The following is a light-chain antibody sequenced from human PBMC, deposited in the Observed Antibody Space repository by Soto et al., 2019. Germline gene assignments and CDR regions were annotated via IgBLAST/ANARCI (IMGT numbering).Light chain of an antibody. CDR3: AAWDDSLNGPV. CDR1: RSNIGSNS. V-gene: IGLV1-44*01. CDR2: SNT. J-gene: IGLJ2*01. Sequence: QYVLTQPPSASGTPGQRVTISCSGSRSNIGSNSVNWYQQLPGTAPKLLIYSNTQRPSGVPDRFSGSKSGTSASLAISGLQSVDEADYYCAAWDDSLNGPVFGGGTQLTV.